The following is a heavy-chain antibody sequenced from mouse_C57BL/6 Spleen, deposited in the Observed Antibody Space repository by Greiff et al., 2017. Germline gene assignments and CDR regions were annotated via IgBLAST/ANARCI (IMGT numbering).Heavy chain of an antibody. J-gene: IGHJ3*01. Sequence: VQLQQPGAELVKPGASVKMSCKASGYTFTSYWITWVKQRPGQGLEWIGDIYHGSGSTNYNEKFKSKATLTVDTSSSTAYMQLSSLTSEDSAVYYCAREIYDGYYVFAYWGQGTLVTVSA. CDR1: GYTFTSYW. CDR2: IYHGSGST. CDR3: AREIYDGYYVFAY. D-gene: IGHD2-3*01. V-gene: IGHV1-55*01.